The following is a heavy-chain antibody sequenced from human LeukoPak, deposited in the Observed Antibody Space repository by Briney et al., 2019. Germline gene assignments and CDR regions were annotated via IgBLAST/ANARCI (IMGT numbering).Heavy chain of an antibody. CDR1: GGSISGYY. Sequence: SETLSLTCTVPGGSISGYYWSWIRQPPGKGLEWIGYIYYSGSTNYNPSLKSRVTISVDTSKNQFSLKLSSVTAADTAVYYCARVEHDYGDTEHWGQGTLVTVSS. CDR3: ARVEHDYGDTEH. CDR2: IYYSGST. J-gene: IGHJ1*01. V-gene: IGHV4-59*01. D-gene: IGHD4-17*01.